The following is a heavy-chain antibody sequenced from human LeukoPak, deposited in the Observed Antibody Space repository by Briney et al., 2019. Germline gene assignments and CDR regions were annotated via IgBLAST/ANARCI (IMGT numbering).Heavy chain of an antibody. CDR1: GGSISSSNW. Sequence: PSETLSLTCAVSGGSISSSNWWSWVRQPPGKGLEWIGEIYHSGSTNYNPSLKSRVTISVDKSKNQFSLKLSSVTAADTAVYYCARESWSITMMSSDAFDIWGQGTMVTVSS. J-gene: IGHJ3*02. D-gene: IGHD3-22*01. V-gene: IGHV4-4*02. CDR3: ARESWSITMMSSDAFDI. CDR2: IYHSGST.